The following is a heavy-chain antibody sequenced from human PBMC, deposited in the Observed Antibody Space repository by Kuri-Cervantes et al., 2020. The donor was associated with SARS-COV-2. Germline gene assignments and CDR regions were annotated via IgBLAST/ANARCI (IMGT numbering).Heavy chain of an antibody. CDR2: IIPIFGTA. Sequence: SVKVSCKASGGTFSSYAISWVRQAPGQGLEWMGGIIPIFGTANYAQKFQGRVTITADKSTSTAYMELSSLRSEDTAVYYCARLSGLSTVTTSCPYWGQGTLVTVSS. CDR1: GGTFSSYA. V-gene: IGHV1-69*06. CDR3: ARLSGLSTVTTSCPY. D-gene: IGHD4-17*01. J-gene: IGHJ4*02.